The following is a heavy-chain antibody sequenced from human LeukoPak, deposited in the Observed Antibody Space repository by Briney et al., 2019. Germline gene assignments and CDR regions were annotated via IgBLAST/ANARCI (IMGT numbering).Heavy chain of an antibody. D-gene: IGHD1-1*01. CDR1: GFTFTSYS. CDR2: ISGGGGST. Sequence: GGSLRLSCAASGFTFTSYSMNWVRQAPGKGLEWVSTISGGGGSTYYADSVKGRFTISRDNSKNTLYLQVNSLRAEDTAVYYCAKQTTPHEPNWFDPWGQGTLVTVSS. V-gene: IGHV3-23*01. CDR3: AKQTTPHEPNWFDP. J-gene: IGHJ5*02.